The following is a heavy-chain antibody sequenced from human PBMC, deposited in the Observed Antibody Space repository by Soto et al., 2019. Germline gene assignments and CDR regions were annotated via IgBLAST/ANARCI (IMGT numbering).Heavy chain of an antibody. CDR3: AGHSSGVPGYYYGMDV. V-gene: IGHV1-69*12. CDR1: GGTFSRYA. Sequence: QVQLVQSGAEVKKPGSSVKVSCKASGGTFSRYAISWVRQAPGQGLEWMGGIIPIFDTADYAQKFQGRVTITADESTNKAYMERSSLRSEDTAVSYCAGHSSGVPGYYYGMDVWGQGTTVTVSS. CDR2: IIPIFDTA. D-gene: IGHD3-22*01. J-gene: IGHJ6*02.